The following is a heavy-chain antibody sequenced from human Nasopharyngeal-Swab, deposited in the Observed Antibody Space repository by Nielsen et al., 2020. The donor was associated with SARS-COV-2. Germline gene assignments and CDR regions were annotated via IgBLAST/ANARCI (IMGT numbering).Heavy chain of an antibody. Sequence: SVKVSCKASGYTFTGYYMNWVRQAPGQGLEWMGGIIPILGIANYAQKFKGRVTITADKSTSTAYMELSSLRSEDTAVYYGAREILRFLEWLLPDAFDIWGQGTMVTVSS. CDR3: AREILRFLEWLLPDAFDI. D-gene: IGHD3-3*01. CDR1: GYTFTGYY. V-gene: IGHV1-69*10. CDR2: IIPILGIA. J-gene: IGHJ3*02.